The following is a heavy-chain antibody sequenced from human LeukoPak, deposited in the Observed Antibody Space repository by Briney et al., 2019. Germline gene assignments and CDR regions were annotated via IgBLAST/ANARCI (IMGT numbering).Heavy chain of an antibody. CDR3: ARDPSIGDFWSGYLAPYGMDV. J-gene: IGHJ6*02. D-gene: IGHD3-3*01. V-gene: IGHV1-46*01. CDR1: GYTFTSYY. Sequence: ASVKVSCKASGYTFTSYYMHWVRQAPGQGLEWMGIINPSGGSTSYAQKFQGRVTMTRDTSTSTVYTELSSLRSEDTAVYYCARDPSIGDFWSGYLAPYGMDVWGQGTTVTVSS. CDR2: INPSGGST.